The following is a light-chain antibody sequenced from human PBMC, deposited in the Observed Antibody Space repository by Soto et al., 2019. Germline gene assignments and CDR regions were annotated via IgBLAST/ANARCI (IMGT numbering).Light chain of an antibody. CDR2: DAS. J-gene: IGKJ2*01. V-gene: IGKV1-33*01. Sequence: EIQMTQSPSSLSVSVGDRVTITCQASRDIRDFLNWYQQNPWKAPKLLNFDASNLEEGVPPRFRGSGSWTDFSFSINSVQPEDVAPYDCQHYDNLPPYIFGQGTKVDSK. CDR1: RDIRDF. CDR3: QHYDNLPPYI.